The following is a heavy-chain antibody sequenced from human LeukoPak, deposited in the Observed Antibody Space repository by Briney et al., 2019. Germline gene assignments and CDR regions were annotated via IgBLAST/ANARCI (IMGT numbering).Heavy chain of an antibody. CDR2: INHSGRT. CDR1: GGSFSDYF. Sequence: SETPSLACAVYGGSFSDYFWGWIRPPPGKGLEWIGEINHSGRTYYNPSLKSRVTISVDTSKNQFSLNLSSVTAADTAVYYCARDVVVVPAAIHYGMDVWGQGTTVTVSS. V-gene: IGHV4-34*01. CDR3: ARDVVVVPAAIHYGMDV. D-gene: IGHD2-2*01. J-gene: IGHJ6*02.